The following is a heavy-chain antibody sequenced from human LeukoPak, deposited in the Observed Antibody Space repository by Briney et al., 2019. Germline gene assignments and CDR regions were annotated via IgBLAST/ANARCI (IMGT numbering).Heavy chain of an antibody. CDR1: GFTFSSYS. Sequence: GGSLRLSCAASGFTFSSYSMTWVRQAPGKGLEWVSSISSSSSYIYYADSVKGRFTISRDNAKNSLYLQMNSLRAEDTAVYYCAREGSSGYYYFDYWGQGTLVTVSS. J-gene: IGHJ4*02. CDR3: AREGSSGYYYFDY. V-gene: IGHV3-21*01. D-gene: IGHD3-22*01. CDR2: ISSSSSYI.